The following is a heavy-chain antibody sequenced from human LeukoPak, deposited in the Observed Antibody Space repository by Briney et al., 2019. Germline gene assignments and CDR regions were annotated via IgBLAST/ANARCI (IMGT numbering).Heavy chain of an antibody. V-gene: IGHV3-53*01. CDR3: ARARLKRGGYGMDV. CDR1: GVTVSSNY. D-gene: IGHD3-16*01. J-gene: IGHJ6*02. Sequence: GGSLRLSCAASGVTVSSNYMSWGRQAPGKGLEWVSVIYSGGSTYYADSVKGRFTISRDNSKNTLYLQMNSLRAEDTAVYYCARARLKRGGYGMDVWGQGTTVTVSS. CDR2: IYSGGST.